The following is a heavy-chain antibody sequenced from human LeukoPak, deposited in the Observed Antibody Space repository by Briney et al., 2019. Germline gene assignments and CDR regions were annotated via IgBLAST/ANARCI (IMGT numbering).Heavy chain of an antibody. D-gene: IGHD1-14*01. J-gene: IGHJ4*02. Sequence: PGGSLRLSCAVSGFNVSSNYMSWVRQPPGKGLEWVSIIYTGGTTYFADSVKGRFTVYRDNSKNTLYLQMSSLRAEDTAVYYCARATGALRPWDFWGQGTLVTVSS. CDR3: ARATGALRPWDF. V-gene: IGHV3-66*01. CDR2: IYTGGTT. CDR1: GFNVSSNY.